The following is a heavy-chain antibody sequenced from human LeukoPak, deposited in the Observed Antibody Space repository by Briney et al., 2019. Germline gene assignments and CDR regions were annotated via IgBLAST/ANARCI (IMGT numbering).Heavy chain of an antibody. CDR1: GGSFSGYY. D-gene: IGHD5-12*01. CDR2: INHSGST. CDR3: ARWPGWFDP. J-gene: IGHJ5*02. V-gene: IGHV4-34*01. Sequence: TSETLSLTRAVYGGSFSGYYWSWIRQPPGKGLEWIGEINHSGSTNYNPSLKSRVTISVDTSKNQFSLKLSSVTAADTAVYYCARWPGWFDPWGQGTLVTVSS.